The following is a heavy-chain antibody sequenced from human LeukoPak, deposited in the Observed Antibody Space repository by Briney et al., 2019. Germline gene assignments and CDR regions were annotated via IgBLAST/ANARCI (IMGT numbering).Heavy chain of an antibody. Sequence: ASVKVSCKASGYTFTSYGISWVRQAPGQGLEWMGWISAYNGNTNYAQKLQGRVTMTTDTSTSTAYMELRSLRSDDTAVYYCARGPAVAGIPEYYYYYYMDVWGKGTTVTVSS. V-gene: IGHV1-18*01. J-gene: IGHJ6*03. D-gene: IGHD6-19*01. CDR1: GYTFTSYG. CDR2: ISAYNGNT. CDR3: ARGPAVAGIPEYYYYYYMDV.